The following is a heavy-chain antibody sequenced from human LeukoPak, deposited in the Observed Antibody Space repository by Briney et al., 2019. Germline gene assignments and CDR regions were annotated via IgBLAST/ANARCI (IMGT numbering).Heavy chain of an antibody. D-gene: IGHD2-15*01. V-gene: IGHV4-34*01. CDR1: GGSFSGYY. Sequence: SETLSHTCAVYGGSFSGYYWSWIRQPPGKGGEGIGEINHIGSTNYTPSLKSRVTISVATSKNQFSLKLSSVTAADTAVYYCARKWVRYCSGGSCPHFDYWGQGTLVTVSS. CDR3: ARKWVRYCSGGSCPHFDY. J-gene: IGHJ4*02. CDR2: INHIGST.